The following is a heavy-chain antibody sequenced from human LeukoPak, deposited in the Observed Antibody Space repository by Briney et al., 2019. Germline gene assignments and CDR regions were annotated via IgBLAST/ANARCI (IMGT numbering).Heavy chain of an antibody. CDR2: ITSKSTTI. D-gene: IGHD2-15*01. CDR3: ARERGYCAGDSCYGFDY. J-gene: IGHJ4*02. V-gene: IGHV3-48*01. CDR1: GFTFSIYS. Sequence: GGSLRLSCAASGFTFSIYSMDWVRQAPGKGLEWVSKITSKSTTIYYADSVRGRFTISRDNAKNSLYLQMNSLRAEDTAVYYCARERGYCAGDSCYGFDYWGQGILVTVSS.